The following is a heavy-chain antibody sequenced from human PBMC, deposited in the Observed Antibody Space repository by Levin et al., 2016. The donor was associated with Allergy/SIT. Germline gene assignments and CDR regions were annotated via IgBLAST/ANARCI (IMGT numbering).Heavy chain of an antibody. CDR2: ISYDGSNK. CDR1: GFTFSSYG. V-gene: IGHV3-30*18. CDR3: AKGQLRMYYYGMDV. Sequence: GESLKISCAASGFTFSSYGMHWVRQAPGKGLEWVAVISYDGSNKYYADSVKGRFTISRDNSKNTLYLQMNSLRAEDTAVYYCAKGQLRMYYYGMDVWGQGTTVTVSS. D-gene: IGHD4-17*01. J-gene: IGHJ6*02.